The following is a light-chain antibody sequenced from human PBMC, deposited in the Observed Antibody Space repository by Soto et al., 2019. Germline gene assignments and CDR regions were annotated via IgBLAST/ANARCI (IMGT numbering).Light chain of an antibody. J-gene: IGKJ4*01. CDR1: QSVRSTY. CDR2: GAS. CDR3: QHYVGPPPLT. V-gene: IGKV3-20*01. Sequence: EIVLTQSPGTLSLSPGERATLSCRASQSVRSTYLAWYQQKPGQAPSLLIYGASSRAAGVPDRFSGSGSGTAFPLPISSLRPEIFALYYGQHYVGPPPLTSGGGAKVEIK.